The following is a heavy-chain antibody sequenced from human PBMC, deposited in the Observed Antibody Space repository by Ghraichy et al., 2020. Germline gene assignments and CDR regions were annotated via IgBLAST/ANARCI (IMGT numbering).Heavy chain of an antibody. CDR3: AKAHTPYGEGPNDY. CDR2: ISWDGGST. D-gene: IGHD4-17*01. Sequence: GGSLRLSCAASGFTFDDYTMHWVRQAPGKGLEWVSLISWDGGSTYYADSVKGRFTISRDNSKNSLYLQMNSLRTEDTALYYCAKAHTPYGEGPNDYWGQGTLVTVSS. V-gene: IGHV3-43*01. J-gene: IGHJ4*02. CDR1: GFTFDDYT.